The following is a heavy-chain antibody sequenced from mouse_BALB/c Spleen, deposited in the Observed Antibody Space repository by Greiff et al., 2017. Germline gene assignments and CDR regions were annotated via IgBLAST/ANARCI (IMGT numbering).Heavy chain of an antibody. D-gene: IGHD1-2*01. CDR1: GFSLTSYG. CDR2: IWSGGST. V-gene: IGHV2-2*02. J-gene: IGHJ4*01. Sequence: VHLVESGPGLVQPSQSLSITCTVSGFSLTSYGVHWVRQSPGKGLEWLGVIWSGGSTDYNAAFISRLSISKDNSKSQVFFKMNSLQANDTAIYYCATYGYYYAMDYWGQGTSVTVSS. CDR3: ATYGYYYAMDY.